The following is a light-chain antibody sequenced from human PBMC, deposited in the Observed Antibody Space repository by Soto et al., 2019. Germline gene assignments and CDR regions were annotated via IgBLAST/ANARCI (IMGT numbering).Light chain of an antibody. J-gene: IGKJ4*01. Sequence: EIVMTQSPATLSVSPGERAALSCRASQSVGSNLAWYQQKPGQAPRLLIYGASTRATAIPARFSGSGSGTEFTLNISSLQSEDFAIYYCQQYKIWPEGFGGGTKVEIK. CDR2: GAS. CDR1: QSVGSN. V-gene: IGKV3-15*01. CDR3: QQYKIWPEG.